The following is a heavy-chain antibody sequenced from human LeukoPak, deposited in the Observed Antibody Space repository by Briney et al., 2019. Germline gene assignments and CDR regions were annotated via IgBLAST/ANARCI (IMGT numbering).Heavy chain of an antibody. J-gene: IGHJ5*02. CDR3: ARGQSVPLRYLRGWFDP. CDR1: GGSFSGYY. D-gene: IGHD3-9*01. CDR2: INHSGST. Sequence: PSETLSLTCAVYGGSFSGYYWSWIRQPPGKGLEWIGEINHSGSTNYNPSLKSRVTISVDTSKNQFSLKLSSVTAADTAVYYCARGQSVPLRYLRGWFDPWGQGTLVTVSS. V-gene: IGHV4-34*01.